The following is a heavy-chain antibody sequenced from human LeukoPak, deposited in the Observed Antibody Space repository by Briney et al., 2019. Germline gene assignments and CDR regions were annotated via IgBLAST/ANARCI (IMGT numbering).Heavy chain of an antibody. CDR3: ARGQRFRGVAAAGGY. V-gene: IGHV1-8*01. J-gene: IGHJ4*02. Sequence: ASVNVSCKASVYTFTSYDINWVRQATGQGLEWMGWMNPNSGNTGYTQKFQGRVTMTRNTSISTAYMELSSLRSEDTAVYYCARGQRFRGVAAAGGYWGQGTLGTVSS. CDR1: VYTFTSYD. D-gene: IGHD6-13*01. CDR2: MNPNSGNT.